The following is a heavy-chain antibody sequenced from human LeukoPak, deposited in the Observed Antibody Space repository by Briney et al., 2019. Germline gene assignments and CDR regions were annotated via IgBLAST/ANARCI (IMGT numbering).Heavy chain of an antibody. D-gene: IGHD2-2*03. CDR3: ARDLDIVVLPAAPQGIAAAGPPGY. Sequence: GASVKVSCKASGYTFTGYYMHWVRQAPGQGLEWMGWINPKSGGTNYAQKFQGRVTMTRDTSIRTAYMELSRVRSDYTAVYYCARDLDIVVLPAAPQGIAAAGPPGYWGQGTLVTVSS. J-gene: IGHJ4*02. CDR2: INPKSGGT. V-gene: IGHV1-2*02. CDR1: GYTFTGYY.